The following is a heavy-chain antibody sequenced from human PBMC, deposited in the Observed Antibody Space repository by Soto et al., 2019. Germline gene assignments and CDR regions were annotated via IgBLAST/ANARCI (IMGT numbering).Heavy chain of an antibody. CDR3: ARAPYYYDSSGYWAY. Sequence: EVQLVESGGGLVKPGGSLRLSCAASGFTFSRYSMNWVRQAPGKGLEWVSSISSSSSYIYYADSVKGRFTISRDNAKNSLYLQMNSLRAEDTAVYYCARAPYYYDSSGYWAYWGQGTLVTVSS. V-gene: IGHV3-21*01. D-gene: IGHD3-22*01. J-gene: IGHJ4*02. CDR2: ISSSSSYI. CDR1: GFTFSRYS.